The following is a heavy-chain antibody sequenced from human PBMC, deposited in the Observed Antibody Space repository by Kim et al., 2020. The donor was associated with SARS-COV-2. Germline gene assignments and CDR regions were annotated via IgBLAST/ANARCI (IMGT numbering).Heavy chain of an antibody. CDR3: ARKVVSGWYNFDM. D-gene: IGHD6-13*01. J-gene: IGHJ3*02. Sequence: SETLSLTCTVSGSSIGSGYYWGWIRQPPGRGLEWIGSISHSGHSYYNPSLQSRVTISVDTSKKQFSLKLKSVTAADTAVYYCARKVVSGWYNFDMWVQG. CDR2: ISHSGHS. V-gene: IGHV4-38-2*02. CDR1: GSSIGSGYY.